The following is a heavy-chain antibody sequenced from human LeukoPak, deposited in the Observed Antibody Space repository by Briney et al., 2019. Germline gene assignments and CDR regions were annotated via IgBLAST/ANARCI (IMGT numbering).Heavy chain of an antibody. V-gene: IGHV3-23*01. Sequence: GGSLRLSCAVSGFSFISHAMCWVRQAPGKGLEWVSSIDISGGTTYYTDSVSGRFTISRDNSKNTLYLEMNSLTVEDTALYYCANEVRPNDYWGQGTLVTVSS. CDR3: ANEVRPNDY. D-gene: IGHD1-1*01. CDR1: GFSFISHA. CDR2: IDISGGTT. J-gene: IGHJ4*02.